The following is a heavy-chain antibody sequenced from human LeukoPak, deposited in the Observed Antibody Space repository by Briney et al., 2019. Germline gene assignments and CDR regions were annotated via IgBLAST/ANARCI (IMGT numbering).Heavy chain of an antibody. Sequence: PGGSLRLSCAASGFTFSSYGMHWVRQAPGKGLEWVAFIRYDGSNKYYADSVKGRFTISRDNAKNTLYLQMNSLRAEDTAVYYCARVEGATVTTDYWGQGTLVTVSS. CDR1: GFTFSSYG. D-gene: IGHD4-17*01. CDR2: IRYDGSNK. CDR3: ARVEGATVTTDY. J-gene: IGHJ4*02. V-gene: IGHV3-30*02.